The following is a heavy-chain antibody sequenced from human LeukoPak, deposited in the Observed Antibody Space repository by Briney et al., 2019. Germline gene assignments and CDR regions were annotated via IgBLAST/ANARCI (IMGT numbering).Heavy chain of an antibody. CDR3: ARESNGFDY. J-gene: IGHJ4*02. CDR2: IYSGGGT. CDR1: GFTVTSNY. D-gene: IGHD2-8*01. Sequence: PGRSLRLSCTASGFTVTSNYMNWVRQAPGKGLEWVSVIYSGGGTYYADSVKGRFTISRDNSKNTLYLQMNSLRAEDTAVYYCARESNGFDYWGQGTLVTVSS. V-gene: IGHV3-53*01.